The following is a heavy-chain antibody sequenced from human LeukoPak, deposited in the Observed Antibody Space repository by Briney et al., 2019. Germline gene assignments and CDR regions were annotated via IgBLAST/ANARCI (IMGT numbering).Heavy chain of an antibody. J-gene: IGHJ3*02. Sequence: PGGSLRLSCAASGFTFSSYSMNWVRQAPGKGLEWVSSINSSSSYIYYEDSVKGRFTISRDNAKNSLYLQMNSLRAEDTAVYYCARAGEFGVVPAASVGYAFDIWGQGTMVTVSS. CDR1: GFTFSSYS. CDR2: INSSSSYI. D-gene: IGHD2-2*01. CDR3: ARAGEFGVVPAASVGYAFDI. V-gene: IGHV3-21*01.